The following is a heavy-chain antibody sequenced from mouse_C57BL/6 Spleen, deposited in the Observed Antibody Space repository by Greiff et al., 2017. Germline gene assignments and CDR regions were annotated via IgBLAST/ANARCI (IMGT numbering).Heavy chain of an antibody. CDR3: ARYEEGGDPRYWDFDV. J-gene: IGHJ1*03. Sequence: QVQLQQSGAELVKPGASVKLSCKASGYTFTEYTIHWVKQRSGQGLEWIGWFYPGSGSIKYNEKFKDKATLTADKSSSTVYMELSRLTSEDSAVYVCARYEEGGDPRYWDFDVWGTGTTVTVSS. V-gene: IGHV1-62-2*01. CDR1: GYTFTEYT. CDR2: FYPGSGSI. D-gene: IGHD2-13*01.